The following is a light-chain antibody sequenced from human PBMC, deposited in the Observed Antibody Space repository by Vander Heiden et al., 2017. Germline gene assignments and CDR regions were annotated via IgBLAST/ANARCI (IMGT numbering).Light chain of an antibody. J-gene: IGKJ3*01. Sequence: DIVMTQSPDSLAVSLGERANINCKSSQSVLYSSNNKTYLAWYQQKPGQPPKLLIYWASTRESGVPDRFRGSGSGTDFTLTISSLQAEDVAVYYCQQYYNTPFTFGPGTKVDIK. CDR3: QQYYNTPFT. CDR1: QSVLYSSNNKTY. V-gene: IGKV4-1*01. CDR2: WAS.